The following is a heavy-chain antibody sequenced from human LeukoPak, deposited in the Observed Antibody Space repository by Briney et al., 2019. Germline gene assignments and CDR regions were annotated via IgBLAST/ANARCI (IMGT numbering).Heavy chain of an antibody. Sequence: GGSLRLSCAASGFSFSRYALSWVRQAPGKGLEWVSAISGSGGSTYYADSVKGRFTIPRDNPKNTLYLQMNSLRAEDTAVYYCAKQLMAGARIRDYWGQGTLVTVSS. CDR2: ISGSGGST. D-gene: IGHD5-24*01. J-gene: IGHJ4*02. CDR3: AKQLMAGARIRDY. V-gene: IGHV3-23*01. CDR1: GFSFSRYA.